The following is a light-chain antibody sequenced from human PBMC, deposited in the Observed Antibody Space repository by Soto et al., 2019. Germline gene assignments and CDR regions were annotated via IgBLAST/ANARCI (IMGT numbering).Light chain of an antibody. J-gene: IGKJ2*02. CDR1: QSINNF. Sequence: EIVLTQSPATLSLSPGERATLSCTTSQSINNFLAWYQEKPGQAPRLLIYDVSVRAAGIPARFNGSGSETAFTLTISSLEPEDSAIYYCQQRANWPRGTFGHGTKVEIK. CDR2: DVS. CDR3: QQRANWPRGT. V-gene: IGKV3-11*01.